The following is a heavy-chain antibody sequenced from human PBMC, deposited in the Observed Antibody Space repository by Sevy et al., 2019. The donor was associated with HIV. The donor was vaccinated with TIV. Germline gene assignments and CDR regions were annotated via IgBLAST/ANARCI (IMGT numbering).Heavy chain of an antibody. D-gene: IGHD6-13*01. V-gene: IGHV4-39*02. Sequence: SETLSLTYSVSGDSITSSSYYWGWIRQPPGKGLEWIGIIYYRGNTYYNPTLKSRVTIFVDTSNNHFSLKLTSVTAADTAFYYCARRAYGSSHYFDYWGQGTLVTVSS. J-gene: IGHJ4*02. CDR1: GDSITSSSYY. CDR2: IYYRGNT. CDR3: ARRAYGSSHYFDY.